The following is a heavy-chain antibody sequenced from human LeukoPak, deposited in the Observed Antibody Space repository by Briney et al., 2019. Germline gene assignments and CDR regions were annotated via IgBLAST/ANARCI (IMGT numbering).Heavy chain of an antibody. CDR2: INPSGGST. J-gene: IGHJ5*02. D-gene: IGHD3-3*01. CDR3: AREGITISNWFDP. Sequence: ASVKVSCKAFGYTFSSYYMHWVRRAPGQGLEWMGIINPSGGSTSYAQKFQGRVTMTRDTSTSTVYMELSSLRSEDTAVYYCAREGITISNWFDPWGQGTLVTVSS. V-gene: IGHV1-46*01. CDR1: GYTFSSYY.